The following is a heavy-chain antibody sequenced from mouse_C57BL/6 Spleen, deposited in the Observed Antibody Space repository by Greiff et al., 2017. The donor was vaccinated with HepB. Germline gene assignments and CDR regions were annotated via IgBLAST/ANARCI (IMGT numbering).Heavy chain of an antibody. J-gene: IGHJ2*01. CDR2: IYPGDGDT. CDR3: ALAYYSNRYYFDY. Sequence: VQLQQSGAELVKPGASVKISCKASGYAFSSYWMNWVKQRPGKGLEWIGQIYPGDGDTNYNGKFKGKATLTADKSSSTAYMQLSSLTSEDSAVYFCALAYYSNRYYFDYWGQGTTLTVSS. D-gene: IGHD2-5*01. CDR1: GYAFSSYW. V-gene: IGHV1-80*01.